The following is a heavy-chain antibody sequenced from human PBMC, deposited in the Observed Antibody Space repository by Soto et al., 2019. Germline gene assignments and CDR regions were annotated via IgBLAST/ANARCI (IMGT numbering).Heavy chain of an antibody. J-gene: IGHJ5*02. V-gene: IGHV3-15*07. CDR2: IKTKTQGETT. CDR1: GFSISSAW. CDR3: NTGSVEGS. D-gene: IGHD3-3*01. Sequence: EVQLGESGGGLVKPGGSLRLSCAASGFSISSAWMNWVRQAPGKGLEWVGRIKTKTQGETTEYPAPVKGRFTISTDDSKNTLYLQMNSLKMEDQAVYYCNTGSVEGSWGQGTLVTVSS.